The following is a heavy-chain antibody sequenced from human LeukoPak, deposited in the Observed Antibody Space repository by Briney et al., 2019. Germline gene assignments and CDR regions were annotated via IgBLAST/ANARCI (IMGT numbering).Heavy chain of an antibody. CDR2: IKQDGSEK. D-gene: IGHD6-13*01. Sequence: GGSLRLSCAVSGFSVSGYWMTWVRQAPGKGLEWVANIKQDGSEKNYVDSVKGRFTISRDNAENSLFLQTNSLRVEDTAVYYCAREWQGGIAAAGTRIEGDYWGQGTLVAVSS. J-gene: IGHJ4*02. CDR1: GFSVSGYW. V-gene: IGHV3-7*01. CDR3: AREWQGGIAAAGTRIEGDY.